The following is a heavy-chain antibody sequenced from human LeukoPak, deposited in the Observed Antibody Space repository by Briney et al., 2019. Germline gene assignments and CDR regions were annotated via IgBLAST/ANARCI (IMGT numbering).Heavy chain of an antibody. CDR2: IIPIFGTA. D-gene: IGHD5-24*01. J-gene: IGHJ4*02. V-gene: IGHV1-69*05. CDR3: ASRDGYNSVADY. CDR1: GGTFISYA. Sequence: RASVKVSCKASGGTFISYAISWVRQAPGQGLEWMGRIIPIFGTANYAQKFQGRVTITTDESTSTAYMELSSVRSEDTAVYYCASRDGYNSVADYWGQGTLVTVSS.